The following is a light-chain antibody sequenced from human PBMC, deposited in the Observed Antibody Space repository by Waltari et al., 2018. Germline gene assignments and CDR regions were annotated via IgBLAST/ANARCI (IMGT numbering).Light chain of an antibody. CDR1: QSGRNY. CDR2: DAS. V-gene: IGKV3-11*01. J-gene: IGKJ4*01. Sequence: DIVSTQSLGTLPWSPGERATLSCRASQSGRNYLAWYQQKPGQAPRLLIYDASSRSTGIPARFSGSGSGTDFTLTISSLEPEDFAVYYCQQRYNWPPVTFGGGTKVEIK. CDR3: QQRYNWPPVT.